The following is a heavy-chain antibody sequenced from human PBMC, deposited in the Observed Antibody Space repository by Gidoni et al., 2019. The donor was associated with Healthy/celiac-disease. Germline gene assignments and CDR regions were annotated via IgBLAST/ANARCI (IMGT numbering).Heavy chain of an antibody. CDR1: GFTFSSYS. CDR2: ISSSSSNI. CDR3: ARQVEMALFDY. J-gene: IGHJ4*02. V-gene: IGHV3-21*01. Sequence: VQLVESGGGLVKPGGSLRLSCAGFGFTFSSYSVNWVRQAAGKGMVWVCSISSSSSNIYYADSVKGRFTISRDNAKNSLYLQMNSLGAEDTAVYYCARQVEMALFDYWGQGTLVTVSS. D-gene: IGHD2-15*01.